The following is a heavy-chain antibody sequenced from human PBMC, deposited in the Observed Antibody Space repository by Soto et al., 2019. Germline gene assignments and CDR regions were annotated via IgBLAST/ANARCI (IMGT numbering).Heavy chain of an antibody. J-gene: IGHJ3*02. CDR1: GGTFSSYA. V-gene: IGHV1-69*12. Sequence: QVQLVQSGAEVKKPGSSVKVSCKASGGTFSSYAISWVRQAPGQGLEWMGGIIPIFGTANYAQKFQGRVTITADESTSTAYMELSSLRSEDTAEYYCARPPPGAKETTRAFDIWGQGTMVTVSS. CDR2: IIPIFGTA. D-gene: IGHD1-7*01. CDR3: ARPPPGAKETTRAFDI.